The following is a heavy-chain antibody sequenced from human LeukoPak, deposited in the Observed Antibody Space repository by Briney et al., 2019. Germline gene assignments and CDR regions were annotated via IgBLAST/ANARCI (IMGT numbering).Heavy chain of an antibody. CDR2: IIPILGIA. V-gene: IGHV1-69*04. CDR3: AREDEVGAIDY. CDR1: GGTFSSYA. D-gene: IGHD1-26*01. J-gene: IGHJ4*02. Sequence: SVKVPCKASGGTFSSYAISWVRQAPGQGLEWMGRIIPILGIANYAQKFQGRVTITADKSTSTAYMELSSLRSEDTAVYYCAREDEVGAIDYWGQGTLVTVSS.